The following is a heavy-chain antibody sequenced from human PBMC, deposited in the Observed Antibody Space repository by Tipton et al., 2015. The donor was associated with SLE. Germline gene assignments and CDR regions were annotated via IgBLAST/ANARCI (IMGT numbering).Heavy chain of an antibody. CDR2: INHSGST. CDR3: VRELDTFEI. V-gene: IGHV4-34*01. CDR1: GGSFSGYF. J-gene: IGHJ3*02. D-gene: IGHD4-23*01. Sequence: TLSLTCTVYGGSFSGYFWAWIRQPPGQGLEWIGQINHSGSTNYNPSLKSRVTMSLDTSKNQFSLNLTSVTAADTAVYYCVRELDTFEIWGPGTMVTVSS.